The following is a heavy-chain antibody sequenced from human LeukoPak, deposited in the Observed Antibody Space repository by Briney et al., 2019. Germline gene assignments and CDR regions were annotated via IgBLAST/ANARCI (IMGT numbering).Heavy chain of an antibody. CDR1: GVSIISGSYY. V-gene: IGHV4-61*02. CDR2: IYGSGGT. D-gene: IGHD1-26*01. CDR3: ARVSGSYDAVDY. J-gene: IGHJ4*02. Sequence: SQTLSLTCSVSGVSIISGSYYGSWIRQPAGKGLEGIGRIYGSGGTDYNPSLKSRVDLSVDPSKRQFSLKLRSVTPTDTAVYFCARVSGSYDAVDYWGQGTLVTVFS.